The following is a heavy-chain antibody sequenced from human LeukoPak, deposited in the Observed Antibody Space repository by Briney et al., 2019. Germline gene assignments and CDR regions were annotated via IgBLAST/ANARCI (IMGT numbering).Heavy chain of an antibody. D-gene: IGHD6-13*01. CDR2: ISSSSSYI. V-gene: IGHV3-21*01. CDR1: GFTFSSYS. CDR3: AKDSGSSFDY. Sequence: PGGSLRLSCAASGFTFSSYSMNWVRQAPGKGLEWVSSISSSSSYIYYADSVKGRFTISRDNSKNTLYLQMNSLRAEDTAVYYCAKDSGSSFDYWGQGTLVTVSS. J-gene: IGHJ4*02.